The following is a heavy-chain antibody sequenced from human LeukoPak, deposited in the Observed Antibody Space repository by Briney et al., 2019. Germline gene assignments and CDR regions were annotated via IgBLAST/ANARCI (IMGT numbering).Heavy chain of an antibody. V-gene: IGHV3-74*01. CDR3: ARVPMAATPWG. Sequence: GGSLRLSCAASGFTFSSYWMHWVRQAPGKGLVWVSRINSDGSSTSYADSVRGRFTISRDNAKNTLYLQMNSLRAEDTAVYYCARVPMAATPWGWGQGTLVTVSS. D-gene: IGHD5-24*01. J-gene: IGHJ4*02. CDR2: INSDGSST. CDR1: GFTFSSYW.